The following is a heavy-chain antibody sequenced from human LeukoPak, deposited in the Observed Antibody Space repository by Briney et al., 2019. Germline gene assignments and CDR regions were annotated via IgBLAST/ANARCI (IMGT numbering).Heavy chain of an antibody. CDR1: GFTFSSYS. D-gene: IGHD2-15*01. CDR3: ARDGLAAATLHWCFDL. J-gene: IGHJ2*01. V-gene: IGHV3-21*01. Sequence: GGSLRLPCAASGFTFSSYSMNWVRQAPGKGLEWVSSISSSSSYIYYADSVKGRFTISRDNARNSLYLQMNSLRAEDTAVYYCARDGLAAATLHWCFDLWGRGTLVTVSS. CDR2: ISSSSSYI.